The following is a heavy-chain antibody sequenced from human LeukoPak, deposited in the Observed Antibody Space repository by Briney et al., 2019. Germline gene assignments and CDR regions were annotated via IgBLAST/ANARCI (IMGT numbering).Heavy chain of an antibody. CDR1: GYTFTGYY. V-gene: IGHV1-2*02. J-gene: IGHJ5*02. CDR2: INPNSGGT. CDR3: ARAGGYSDYHPPTEFDP. Sequence: GASVKVSCKASGYTFTGYYMHWVRQAPGQGLEWMGWINPNSGGTNYAQKFQGRVTMTRDTSISTAYMELSRLRSDDTAVYYCARAGGYSDYHPPTEFDPWGQGTLVTVSS. D-gene: IGHD5-12*01.